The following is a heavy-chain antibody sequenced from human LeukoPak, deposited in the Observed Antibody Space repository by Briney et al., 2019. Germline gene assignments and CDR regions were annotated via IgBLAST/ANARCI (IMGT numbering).Heavy chain of an antibody. V-gene: IGHV1-24*01. CDR3: ATDGGVALHYFDY. CDR1: GYTLTELS. J-gene: IGHJ4*02. D-gene: IGHD2-8*02. CDR2: FGPEDGET. Sequence: ASVKVSCKVSGYTLTELSMHWVRQAPGKGLEWMGGFGPEDGETIYAQKFQGRVTMTEDTSTDTAHMELSSLRSEDTAVYYCATDGGVALHYFDYWGQGTLVTVSS.